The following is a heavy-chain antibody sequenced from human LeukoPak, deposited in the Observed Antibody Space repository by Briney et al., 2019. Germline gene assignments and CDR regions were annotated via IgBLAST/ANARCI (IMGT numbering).Heavy chain of an antibody. CDR3: ARDRKVASGYGEASDY. CDR1: GFTFSSYD. Sequence: GGSLRLTCAASGFTFSSYDMNWVRQAPGRGLEWVSYISSSGSTIYYADSVKGRFTISRDNPKNSLYLQMNSQRAEDTAVYYCARDRKVASGYGEASDYWGQGTLVTVSS. J-gene: IGHJ4*02. V-gene: IGHV3-48*03. CDR2: ISSSGSTI. D-gene: IGHD5-12*01.